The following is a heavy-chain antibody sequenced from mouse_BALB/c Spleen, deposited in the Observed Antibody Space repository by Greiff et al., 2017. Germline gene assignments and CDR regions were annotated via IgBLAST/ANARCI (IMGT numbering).Heavy chain of an antibody. CDR2: ILPGSGST. V-gene: IGHV1-9*01. CDR1: GYTFSSYW. J-gene: IGHJ2*01. CDR3: ARSGGYYYYFDY. Sequence: QVQLQQSGAELMKPGASVKISCKATGYTFSSYWIEWVKQRPGHGLEWIGEILPGSGSTNYNEKFKGKATFTADTSSNTAYMQLSSLTSEDSAVYYCARSGGYYYYFDYWGQGTTLTVSS. D-gene: IGHD2-3*01.